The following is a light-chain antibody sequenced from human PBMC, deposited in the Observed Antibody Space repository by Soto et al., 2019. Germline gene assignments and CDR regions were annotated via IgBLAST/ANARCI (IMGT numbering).Light chain of an antibody. CDR2: LDSDGSH. J-gene: IGLJ2*01. V-gene: IGLV4-69*01. CDR1: IGHSTYA. CDR3: QTWVTGPHIV. Sequence: QSVLTQSPSASASLGASVKLTCTLSIGHSTYAIAWHQQQPGKGPRYLMKLDSDGSHTKGDGLPDRFSGSSSGAERYLTISSLQSEDDADYYWQTWVTGPHIVFGGGTKLTVL.